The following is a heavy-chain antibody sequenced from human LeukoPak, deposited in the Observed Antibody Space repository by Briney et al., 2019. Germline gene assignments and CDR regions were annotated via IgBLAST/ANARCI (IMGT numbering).Heavy chain of an antibody. CDR1: GYTFTSYG. V-gene: IGHV1-2*02. Sequence: GASVKVSCKASGYTFTSYGISWVRQAPGQGLEWMGWINPKSGVTNYAQKFQGRVTMTRDTSVTTAYMEVSRLTSDDTAVYYCARALNSIDAFDIWGQGTMVTVSS. J-gene: IGHJ3*02. D-gene: IGHD3-3*02. CDR3: ARALNSIDAFDI. CDR2: INPKSGVT.